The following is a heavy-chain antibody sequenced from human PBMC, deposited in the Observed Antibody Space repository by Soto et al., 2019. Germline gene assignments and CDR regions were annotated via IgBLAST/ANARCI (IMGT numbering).Heavy chain of an antibody. CDR3: ARGAKLQDAFDI. Sequence: SETLSLTCTVPGGSISSGGYYWSWIRQHPGKGLEWIGYIYYSGSTYYNPSLKSRVTISVDTSKNQFSLKLSSVTAADTAVYYCARGAKLQDAFDIWGQGTMVTVSS. D-gene: IGHD2-15*01. CDR2: IYYSGST. V-gene: IGHV4-31*03. CDR1: GGSISSGGYY. J-gene: IGHJ3*02.